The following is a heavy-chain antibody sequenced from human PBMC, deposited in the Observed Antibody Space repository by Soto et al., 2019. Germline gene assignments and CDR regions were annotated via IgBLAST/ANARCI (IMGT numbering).Heavy chain of an antibody. CDR3: ARTHKRWLPSLYYFDY. V-gene: IGHV4-34*01. CDR2: INPSGST. D-gene: IGHD5-12*01. J-gene: IGHJ4*02. CDR1: GGSFSGYY. Sequence: QVQLQQWGAGLLKPSETLSLTCAVYGGSFSGYYWSWIRQPPGKGLEWIGEINPSGSTNYNPSLKSRVTISVDTSKNPFSLKLSSVTAADTAVYYCARTHKRWLPSLYYFDYWGKGTLVTVSS.